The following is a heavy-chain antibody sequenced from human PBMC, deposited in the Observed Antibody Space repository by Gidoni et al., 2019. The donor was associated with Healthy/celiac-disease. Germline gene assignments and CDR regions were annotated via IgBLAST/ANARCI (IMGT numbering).Heavy chain of an antibody. Sequence: EVQLVESGGGLVQPGGSLRLSCAASGFPFSSYAMHWVRQAPGKGLEYVSAISSNGGSTYYANSVKGRFTISRDNSKNTLDLQMGSLRAEDMAVYYCARSLYDFWSGYPEWGQGTMVTVSS. CDR3: ARSLYDFWSGYPE. CDR2: ISSNGGST. V-gene: IGHV3-64*01. D-gene: IGHD3-3*01. CDR1: GFPFSSYA. J-gene: IGHJ3*01.